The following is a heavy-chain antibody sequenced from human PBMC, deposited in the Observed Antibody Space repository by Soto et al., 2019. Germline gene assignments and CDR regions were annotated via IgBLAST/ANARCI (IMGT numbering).Heavy chain of an antibody. CDR1: GGTFSSYA. CDR3: ASEDIVVVPAAIDYYYYYGMDV. Sequence: QVQLVQSGAEVKKPGSSVKVSCKASGGTFSSYAISWVRQAPGQGLEWMGGIIPIFGTANYAQKFQGRVTITADESTSTAYRELSSLRSEDTAVYYCASEDIVVVPAAIDYYYYYGMDVWGQGTTVTVSS. CDR2: IIPIFGTA. J-gene: IGHJ6*02. D-gene: IGHD2-2*01. V-gene: IGHV1-69*01.